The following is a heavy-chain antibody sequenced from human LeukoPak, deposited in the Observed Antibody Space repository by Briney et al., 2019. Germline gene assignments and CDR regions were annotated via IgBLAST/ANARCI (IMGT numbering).Heavy chain of an antibody. CDR3: ARSFLGDWYFDL. Sequence: PSETLSLTCTVSGGSISSYYWSWIRQPPGMGLEWIGCIYYSGSTNYNPSLKSRVTISEDTSKDQFSLRLTSVTAADTAVYYCARSFLGDWYFDLWGRGTLVTVSS. V-gene: IGHV4-59*01. D-gene: IGHD1-26*01. J-gene: IGHJ2*01. CDR1: GGSISSYY. CDR2: IYYSGST.